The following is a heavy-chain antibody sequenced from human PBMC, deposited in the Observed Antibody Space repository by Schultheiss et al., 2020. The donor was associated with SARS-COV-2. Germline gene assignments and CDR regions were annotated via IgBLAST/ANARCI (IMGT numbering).Heavy chain of an antibody. Sequence: GESLKISCAASGFTFSSYAMSWVRQAPGKGLEWVSAISGSGGSTYYADSVKGRFTISRDNSKNTLYLQMNSLRAEDTAVYYCARAYCSSTSCYLLGYHYMDVWGKGTTVTVSS. V-gene: IGHV3-23*01. J-gene: IGHJ6*03. CDR1: GFTFSSYA. CDR2: ISGSGGST. D-gene: IGHD2-2*01. CDR3: ARAYCSSTSCYLLGYHYMDV.